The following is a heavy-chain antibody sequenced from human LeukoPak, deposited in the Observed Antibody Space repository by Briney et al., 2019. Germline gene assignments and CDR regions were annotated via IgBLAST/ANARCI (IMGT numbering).Heavy chain of an antibody. CDR3: ARELRFLEWSSRGFDY. V-gene: IGHV3-48*04. CDR2: ISSSSSTI. D-gene: IGHD3-3*01. CDR1: GFTFSSYS. Sequence: GGSLRLSCAASGFTFSSYSMNWVRQAPGKGLEWVSYISSSSSTIYYADSVKGRFTISRDNAKNTLYLQMNSLRAEDTAVYYCARELRFLEWSSRGFDYWGQGTLVAVSS. J-gene: IGHJ4*02.